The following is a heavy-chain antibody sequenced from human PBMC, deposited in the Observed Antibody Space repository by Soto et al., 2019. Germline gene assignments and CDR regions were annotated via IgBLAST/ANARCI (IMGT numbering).Heavy chain of an antibody. V-gene: IGHV3-23*01. D-gene: IGHD4-17*01. CDR1: GFTFSNYA. CDR3: AKSPYGDYPRNFDY. Sequence: GGSLRLSCAASGFTFSNYAMSWVRQAPGKGLEWVSGISGGGGYTYYADSVKGRFTISRDNSKNTLYLQMNSLRAEDTAVYYCAKSPYGDYPRNFDYWGQGTLVTVSS. CDR2: ISGGGGYT. J-gene: IGHJ4*02.